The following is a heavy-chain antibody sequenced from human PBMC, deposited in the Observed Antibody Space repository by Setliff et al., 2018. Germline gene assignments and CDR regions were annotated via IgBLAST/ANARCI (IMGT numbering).Heavy chain of an antibody. CDR3: TTAHYTGNSRTLDF. CDR2: IKSEIAGGTT. Sequence: PGGSLRLSCAASGFTSSEEWMSWVRQAPGKGLEWIGRIKSEIAGGTTDYGAPVKGRFTISRDDSKNTLLLQMNNLKTEDTALYYWTTAHYTGNSRTLDFWGPGTLVTVSS. V-gene: IGHV3-15*01. D-gene: IGHD1-26*01. J-gene: IGHJ4*02. CDR1: GFTSSEEW.